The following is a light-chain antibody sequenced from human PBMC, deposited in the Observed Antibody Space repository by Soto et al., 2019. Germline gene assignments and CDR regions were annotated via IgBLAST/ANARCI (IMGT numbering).Light chain of an antibody. J-gene: IGLJ1*01. V-gene: IGLV2-14*01. CDR1: SSDVGDYNC. CDR2: EVS. Sequence: QSALTQPASVSGSPGQSITISCTGPSSDVGDYNCVSWYQQYPGKAPKLMIYEVSNRPSGVSNRFSGSKSGNTASLIISWLLAEDEADYYCSSYTTSSTQVFGTGTKLTVL. CDR3: SSYTTSSTQV.